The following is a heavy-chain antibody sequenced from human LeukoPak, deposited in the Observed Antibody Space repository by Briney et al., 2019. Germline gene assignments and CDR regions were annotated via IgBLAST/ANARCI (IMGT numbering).Heavy chain of an antibody. CDR3: GRAFAAGTWWFDS. CDR2: IKPDGSEG. CDR1: GITW. D-gene: IGHD6-19*01. J-gene: IGHJ5*01. V-gene: IGHV3-7*01. Sequence: GRSLRLSCVVSGITWMTWVRQAPGKGLEWVADIKPDGSEGDYVDSVRGRFTVSRDNAKNSLYLHMNSLRAEDTAVYYCGRAFAAGTWWFDSWGQGMLVTVSS.